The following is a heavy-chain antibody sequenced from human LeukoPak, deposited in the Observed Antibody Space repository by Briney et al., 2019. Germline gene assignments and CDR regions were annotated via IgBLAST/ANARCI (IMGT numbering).Heavy chain of an antibody. CDR3: ARDLVAAAGSA. D-gene: IGHD6-13*01. CDR1: GFTFSNYA. CDR2: ISFDGSDK. V-gene: IGHV3-30*03. J-gene: IGHJ5*02. Sequence: GGSLRLSCAASGFTFSNYAMHWVRQAPGKGLEWVAVISFDGSDKYYADSVRGRFTISRDNSKNTLYLQMNSLRDEDTAVYYCARDLVAAAGSAWGQGTQVTVSS.